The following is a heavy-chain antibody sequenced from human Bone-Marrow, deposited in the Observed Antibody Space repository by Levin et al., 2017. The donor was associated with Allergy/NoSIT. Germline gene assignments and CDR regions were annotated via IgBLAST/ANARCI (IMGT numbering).Heavy chain of an antibody. CDR2: ILYSGST. Sequence: AGGSLRLSCSVSGGSINSYYWNWIRQPPGKGLEWIGYILYSGSTNYNPSLKSRVSISLDTSKNQFSLKLTSMTAADTAVYYCARWRCSTTMCFSAFDIWGQGTIVTVS. D-gene: IGHD2-2*01. CDR3: ARWRCSTTMCFSAFDI. V-gene: IGHV4-59*01. J-gene: IGHJ3*02. CDR1: GGSINSYY.